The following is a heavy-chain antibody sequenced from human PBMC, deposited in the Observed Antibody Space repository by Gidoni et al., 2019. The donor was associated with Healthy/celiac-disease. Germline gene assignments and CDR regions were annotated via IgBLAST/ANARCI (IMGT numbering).Heavy chain of an antibody. CDR3: ARGVLRYFDWLLSNFDY. V-gene: IGHV1-46*01. CDR1: GYTFTSYY. Sequence: QVQLVQSGAEVKKPGASVKVSCKASGYTFTSYYMHWVRQAPGQGLEWMGIINPSGGSTSYAQKFQGRVTMTRDTSTSTVYMELSSLRSEDTAVYYCARGVLRYFDWLLSNFDYWGQGTLVTVSS. CDR2: INPSGGST. D-gene: IGHD3-9*01. J-gene: IGHJ4*02.